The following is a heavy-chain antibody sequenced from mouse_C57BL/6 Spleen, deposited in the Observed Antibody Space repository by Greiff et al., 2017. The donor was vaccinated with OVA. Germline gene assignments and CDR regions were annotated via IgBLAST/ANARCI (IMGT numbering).Heavy chain of an antibody. J-gene: IGHJ4*01. V-gene: IGHV1-76*01. Sequence: VQLQESGAELVRPGASVKLSCKASGYTFTDYYINWVKQRPGQGLEWIARIYPGSGNTYYNEKFKGKATLTAEKSSSTAYMQLSSLTSEDSAVYFCARSGYYGYDDPSMDYWGQGTSVTVSS. D-gene: IGHD2-2*01. CDR3: ARSGYYGYDDPSMDY. CDR1: GYTFTDYY. CDR2: IYPGSGNT.